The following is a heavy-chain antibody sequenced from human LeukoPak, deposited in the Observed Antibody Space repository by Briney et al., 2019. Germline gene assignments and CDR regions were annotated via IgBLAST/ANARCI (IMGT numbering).Heavy chain of an antibody. CDR3: VRDGRSGWHFDY. D-gene: IGHD6-19*01. Sequence: GGSLRHSYAASGLTFSSHGMSWVRQAPGKGLEWVANIKQDGSEKYYMDSVKGRFTNSRDNVENSMFLQMNSLRAEDTAVYYCVRDGRSGWHFDYWGQGALVTVSS. CDR2: IKQDGSEK. J-gene: IGHJ4*02. V-gene: IGHV3-7*01. CDR1: GLTFSSHG.